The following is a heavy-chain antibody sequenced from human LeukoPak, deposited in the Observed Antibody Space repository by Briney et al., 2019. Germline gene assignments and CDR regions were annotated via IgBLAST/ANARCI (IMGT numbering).Heavy chain of an antibody. CDR1: GYTFTAYY. D-gene: IGHD6-13*01. V-gene: IGHV1-2*02. CDR2: IHPNTGGT. CDR3: ARDISNWSYQP. Sequence: ASVKVSCKTSGYTFTAYYMHWVRQAPGQGLEWMGWIHPNTGGTNYAHKFQGRVTMTRDTSISTAYMELSRLTSDDTAVYYCARDISNWSYQPWGQGTLVTVSS. J-gene: IGHJ5*02.